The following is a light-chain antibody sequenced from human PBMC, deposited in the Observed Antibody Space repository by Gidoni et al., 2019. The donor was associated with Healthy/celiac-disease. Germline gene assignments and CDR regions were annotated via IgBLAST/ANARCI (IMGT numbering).Light chain of an antibody. CDR1: QSVSSN. CDR2: GAS. J-gene: IGKJ4*01. V-gene: IGKV3-15*01. CDR3: QQYNNWPPLT. Sequence: EIVMTQSPATLSVSPGERATLSFRASQSVSSNLAWYQQKPGQAPRLLIYGASTRATGIPARFSGSGSGTEFNLTISSLQSEDFVVYYCQQYNNWPPLTFGGGTKVEIK.